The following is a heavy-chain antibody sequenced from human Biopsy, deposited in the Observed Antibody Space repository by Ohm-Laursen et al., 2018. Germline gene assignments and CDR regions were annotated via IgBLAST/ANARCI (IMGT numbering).Heavy chain of an antibody. D-gene: IGHD3-3*01. CDR2: VYNGGIT. V-gene: IGHV4-59*01. Sequence: ALSLTCSVSGGPIISYYWTWIRQPPGKGLEWIGHVYNGGITNYNPSLKSRVTIPKDTSKNQFSLQVNSVTAADTAVYYCARTPRDSFWSGSYKRGLWFDPWGQGTLVIVSS. CDR1: GGPIISYY. CDR3: ARTPRDSFWSGSYKRGLWFDP. J-gene: IGHJ5*02.